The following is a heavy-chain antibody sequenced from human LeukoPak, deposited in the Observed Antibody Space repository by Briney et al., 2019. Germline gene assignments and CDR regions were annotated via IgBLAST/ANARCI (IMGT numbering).Heavy chain of an antibody. CDR1: GGSISSGSYY. Sequence: SETLTLTCTVSGGSISSGSYYWSWIRQPAGKGLEWIGRIYTSGSTNYNPSLKSRVTISVDTSKNQFSLKLSSVTAADTAVYYCARSGYSYGYYLEYDYWGQGTLVTVSS. D-gene: IGHD5-18*01. V-gene: IGHV4-61*02. CDR2: IYTSGST. J-gene: IGHJ4*02. CDR3: ARSGYSYGYYLEYDY.